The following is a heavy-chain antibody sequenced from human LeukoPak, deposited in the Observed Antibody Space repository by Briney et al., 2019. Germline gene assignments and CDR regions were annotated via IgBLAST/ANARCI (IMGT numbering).Heavy chain of an antibody. CDR1: GFTVSSYA. J-gene: IGHJ4*02. CDR2: LGNAGDT. Sequence: GGSLRLSCAASGFTVSSYAMHWVRQPIGKGLEWVSALGNAGDTFYPGSVKGRFTISRENAKNSLYLQMNSLRAEDTAMYYCARQKQSHGNFDYWGQGTLVTVSS. CDR3: ARQKQSHGNFDY. V-gene: IGHV3-13*01. D-gene: IGHD1-26*01.